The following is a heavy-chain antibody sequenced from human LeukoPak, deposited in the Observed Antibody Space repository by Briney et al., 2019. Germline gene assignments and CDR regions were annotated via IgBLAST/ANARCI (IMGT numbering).Heavy chain of an antibody. CDR3: AAGAAAGTMGDY. CDR2: IVVGSGNT. V-gene: IGHV1-58*02. D-gene: IGHD6-13*01. CDR1: GFTFTSSA. Sequence: SVKVSCKASGFTFTSSAMQWVRQARGQRLEWIGWIVVGSGNTNYAQKFQERVTITRDMSTTTAYMELSSLRSEDTAVYYCAAGAAAGTMGDYWGQGTLVTVSS. J-gene: IGHJ4*02.